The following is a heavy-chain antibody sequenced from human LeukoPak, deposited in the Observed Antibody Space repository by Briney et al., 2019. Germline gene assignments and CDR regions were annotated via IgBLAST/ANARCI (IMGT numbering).Heavy chain of an antibody. D-gene: IGHD2-15*01. CDR2: ISAYNGNT. Sequence: ASVKVSCKASGYTFTGYYMHWVRQAPGQGLEWMGWISAYNGNTNYAQKLQGRVTMTTDTSTSTAYMELRSLRSDDTAVYYCARGYCSGGSCYGGHWFDPWGQGTLVTVSS. CDR1: GYTFTGYY. J-gene: IGHJ5*02. CDR3: ARGYCSGGSCYGGHWFDP. V-gene: IGHV1-18*04.